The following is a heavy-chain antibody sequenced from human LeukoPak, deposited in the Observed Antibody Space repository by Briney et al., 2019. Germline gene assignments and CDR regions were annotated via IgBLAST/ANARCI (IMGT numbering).Heavy chain of an antibody. V-gene: IGHV3-13*01. CDR1: GFTFSSYD. CDR3: ARAYCGGDCYSGWYFDL. CDR2: TGTAGDT. J-gene: IGHJ2*01. Sequence: GGSLRLSCAASGFTFSSYDMHWVHQPTGRGLEWVSATGTAGDTYYPGSVKGRFTISRENAKNSLNLQMNSLRVGDTAVYYCARAYCGGDCYSGWYFDLWGRGTLVTVSS. D-gene: IGHD2-21*02.